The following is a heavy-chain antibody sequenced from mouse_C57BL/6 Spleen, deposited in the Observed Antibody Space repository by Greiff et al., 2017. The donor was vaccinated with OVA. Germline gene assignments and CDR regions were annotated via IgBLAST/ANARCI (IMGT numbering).Heavy chain of an antibody. J-gene: IGHJ4*01. V-gene: IGHV5-17*01. Sequence: DVHLVESGGGLVKPGGSLKLSCAASGFTFSDYGMHWVRQAPEKGLEWVAYISSGGSTIYYADKVKGRFTISRDNAKNTLCLQMTSLRTEDTAMYYCARGTHYYGSSRDAMDYWGQGTSVTVSS. D-gene: IGHD1-1*01. CDR1: GFTFSDYG. CDR2: ISSGGSTI. CDR3: ARGTHYYGSSRDAMDY.